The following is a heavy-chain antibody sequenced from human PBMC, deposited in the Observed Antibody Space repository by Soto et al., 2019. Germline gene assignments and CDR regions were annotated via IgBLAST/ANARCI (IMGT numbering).Heavy chain of an antibody. J-gene: IGHJ4*02. CDR3: ARGRYGDY. D-gene: IGHD1-1*01. CDR1: GYTFTSYG. Sequence: QVHLVQSGAEVKKPGSSVKVSCKASGYTFTSYGITWVRQAPGQGLEWMGWISAHNGTTDYAQKLQGRVIVTSDTSTSTAYMELRSLISDDTAVYYCARGRYGDYWGQGAVVTVSS. V-gene: IGHV1-18*01. CDR2: ISAHNGTT.